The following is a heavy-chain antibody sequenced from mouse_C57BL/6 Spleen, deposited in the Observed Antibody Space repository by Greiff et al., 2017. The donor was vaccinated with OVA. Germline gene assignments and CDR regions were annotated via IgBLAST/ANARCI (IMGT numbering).Heavy chain of an antibody. CDR1: GYTFTSYW. CDR2: IDPSDSET. D-gene: IGHD4-1*01. J-gene: IGHJ3*01. CDR3: ARSEGLTGSFAY. V-gene: IGHV1-52*01. Sequence: QVQLQQPGAELVRPGSSVKLSCKASGYTFTSYWMHWVKQRPIQGLEWIGNIDPSDSETHYNQKFKDKATLTVDKSSSTAYMQLSSLTSEDSAVYSCARSEGLTGSFAYWGQGTLVTVSA.